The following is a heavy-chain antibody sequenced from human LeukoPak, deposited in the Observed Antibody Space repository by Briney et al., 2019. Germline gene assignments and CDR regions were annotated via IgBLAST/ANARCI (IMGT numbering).Heavy chain of an antibody. CDR1: GYTFTSYG. CDR3: ARGQLNWYFDL. CDR2: ISAYSGNT. J-gene: IGHJ2*01. Sequence: GASVKVSCKASGYTFTSYGISWVRQAPGQGLEWMGWISAYSGNTNYAQNLQDRVTMTTDTSTTTAYMELRSLRSDDTAVYYCARGQLNWYFDLWGRGTLVTVSS. V-gene: IGHV1-18*01. D-gene: IGHD5-24*01.